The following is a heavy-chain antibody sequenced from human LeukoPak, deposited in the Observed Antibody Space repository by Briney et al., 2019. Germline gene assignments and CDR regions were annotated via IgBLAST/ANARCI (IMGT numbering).Heavy chain of an antibody. Sequence: TGGSLSLSCAAAGFTFNDYGMSWVRKVPGKGLELVSGINWNCGGTAYADSVKGRFTISRDNAKNSLYLQMNSLRAEDTAVYYCARIGAGSSRDYWGQGTLVTVSS. CDR1: GFTFNDYG. CDR2: INWNCGGT. CDR3: ARIGAGSSRDY. D-gene: IGHD6-13*01. J-gene: IGHJ4*02. V-gene: IGHV3-20*04.